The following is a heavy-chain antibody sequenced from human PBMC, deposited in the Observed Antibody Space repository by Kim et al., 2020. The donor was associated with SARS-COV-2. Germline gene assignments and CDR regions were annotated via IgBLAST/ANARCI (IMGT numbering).Heavy chain of an antibody. CDR2: TYYRSKWYN. D-gene: IGHD3-10*01. CDR1: GDSVSSNSAA. CDR3: ASATRDVLLWFGDSNYYGMDV. V-gene: IGHV6-1*01. Sequence: SQTLSLTCAISGDSVSSNSAAWNWIRQSPSRGLEWLGRTYYRSKWYNDYAVSVKSRITINPDTSKNQFSLQLNSVTPEDTAVYYCASATRDVLLWFGDSNYYGMDVWGQGTTVTVSS. J-gene: IGHJ6*02.